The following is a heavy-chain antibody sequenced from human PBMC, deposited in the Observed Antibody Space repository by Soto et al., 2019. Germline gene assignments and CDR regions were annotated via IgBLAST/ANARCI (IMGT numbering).Heavy chain of an antibody. D-gene: IGHD2-2*02. CDR1: DGSISSGGYY. V-gene: IGHV4-31*03. CDR2: IYYSGST. CDR3: ACDRGAAICYYYGMDV. Sequence: SETLSLTCTVSDGSISSGGYYWSWIRQHPGKGLEWIGYIYYSGSTYYNPSLKSRVTISVDTSKNQFSLKLSSVTAADTAVYYCACDRGAAICYYYGMDVWGQGTTVTVSS. J-gene: IGHJ6*02.